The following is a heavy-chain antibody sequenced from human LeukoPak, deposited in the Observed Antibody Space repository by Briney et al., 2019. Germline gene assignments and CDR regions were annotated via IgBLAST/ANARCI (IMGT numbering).Heavy chain of an antibody. J-gene: IGHJ3*02. CDR1: GGSISSYY. D-gene: IGHD3-22*01. Sequence: SETLSLTCTVSGGSISSYYWSWIRQPPGKGLEWIGYIYYSGSTNYNPSLKSRVTISVDTSKNQFSLKLSSVTAAHTAVYYCASPEDSYDRSGYYSADFDIWGHGTMVTVSS. CDR2: IYYSGST. V-gene: IGHV4-59*01. CDR3: ASPEDSYDRSGYYSADFDI.